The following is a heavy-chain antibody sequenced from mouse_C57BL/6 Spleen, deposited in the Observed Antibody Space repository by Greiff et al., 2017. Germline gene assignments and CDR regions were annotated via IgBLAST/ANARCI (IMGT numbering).Heavy chain of an antibody. V-gene: IGHV1-64*01. CDR1: GYTFTSYW. Sequence: QVQLKQPGAELVKPGASVKLSCKASGYTFTSYWMHWVKQRPGQGLEWIGMIHPNSGSTNYNEKFKSKATLTVDKSSSTAYMQLSSLTSEDSAVYYCAYDYDRGYYAMDYWGQGTSVTVSS. J-gene: IGHJ4*01. CDR3: AYDYDRGYYAMDY. D-gene: IGHD2-4*01. CDR2: IHPNSGST.